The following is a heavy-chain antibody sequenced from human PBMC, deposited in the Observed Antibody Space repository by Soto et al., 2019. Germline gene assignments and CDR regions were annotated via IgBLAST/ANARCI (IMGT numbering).Heavy chain of an antibody. Sequence: GGSLRLSCAASGFTFSSYGMHWVRQAPGKGLEWVAVIWYDGSNKYYADSVKGRFTISRDNSKNTLYLQMNSLRAEDTAVYYCARDQYHYYGPVNDYYYYGMDVWGQGTTVTVSS. V-gene: IGHV3-33*01. D-gene: IGHD3-10*01. CDR2: IWYDGSNK. J-gene: IGHJ6*02. CDR1: GFTFSSYG. CDR3: ARDQYHYYGPVNDYYYYGMDV.